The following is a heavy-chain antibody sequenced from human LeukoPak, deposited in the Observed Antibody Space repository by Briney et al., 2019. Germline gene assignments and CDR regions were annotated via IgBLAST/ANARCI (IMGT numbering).Heavy chain of an antibody. Sequence: GASVKVSCKASGYTFTSYAMNWVRQAPGQGLEWMGWINTNTGNPTYAQGFTGRFVFSLDTSVSTAYLQISSLKAEDTAVYYCTTDRLRGVDFWSADYFDYWGQGTLVTVSS. CDR1: GYTFTSYA. D-gene: IGHD3-3*01. CDR3: TTDRLRGVDFWSADYFDY. V-gene: IGHV7-4-1*02. J-gene: IGHJ4*02. CDR2: INTNTGNP.